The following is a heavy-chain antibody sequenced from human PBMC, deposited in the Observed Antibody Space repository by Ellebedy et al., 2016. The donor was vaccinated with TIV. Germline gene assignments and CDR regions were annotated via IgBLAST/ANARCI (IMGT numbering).Heavy chain of an antibody. CDR2: IYCGNSDT. D-gene: IGHD6-19*01. J-gene: IGHJ4*02. Sequence: GESLKISCKGSGYSFTSNWIAWVRQMPGKGLEWMGTIYCGNSDTRDSPSFQGQVTMSVDKSIDTAYLQWTSLKASDTAIYYCARTNSGWGWDYLDYWGQGTLVTVSS. CDR3: ARTNSGWGWDYLDY. CDR1: GYSFTSNW. V-gene: IGHV5-51*01.